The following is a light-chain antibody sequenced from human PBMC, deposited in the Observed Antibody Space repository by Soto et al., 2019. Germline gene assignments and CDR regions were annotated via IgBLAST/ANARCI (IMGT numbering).Light chain of an antibody. CDR2: GAS. J-gene: IGKJ1*01. V-gene: IGKV3-15*01. CDR3: QQYNNWPRT. Sequence: EIVMTQSPATLSVSPGERATLSCRASQSVSNNLAWYQQKPGQAPRLLICGASTRATGIPARFSGSGSGTEFSLTISSLQSEDFAVYYCQQYNNWPRTFGQGTKVEIK. CDR1: QSVSNN.